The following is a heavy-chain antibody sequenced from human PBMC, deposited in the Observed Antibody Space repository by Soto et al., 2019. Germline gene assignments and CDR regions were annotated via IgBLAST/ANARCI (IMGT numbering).Heavy chain of an antibody. CDR2: INHSGST. CDR1: GGSFSGYY. CDR3: ARAPTNKYCSSTSCYGSFDY. Sequence: QVQLQQWGAGLLKPSETLSLTCAVYGGSFSGYYWSWIRQPPGKGLEWIGEINHSGSTNYNPSLKSRVTISVDTSKNQFSLKLSSVTAADTAVYYCARAPTNKYCSSTSCYGSFDYWGQGTLVTVSS. V-gene: IGHV4-34*01. J-gene: IGHJ4*02. D-gene: IGHD2-2*01.